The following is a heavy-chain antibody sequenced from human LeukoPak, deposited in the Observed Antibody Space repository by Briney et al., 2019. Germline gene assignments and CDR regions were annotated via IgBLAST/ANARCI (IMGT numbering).Heavy chain of an antibody. Sequence: GGSLRLSCAASGFTFSSSWMHWVRQAPGKGLVWVSRINSDGSTTNYADSVKGRFIISRDNAKNTLYLQMNSLRVEDTAVYYCARGGHCSTTSCSNYDGMDVWGQGTTLTVSS. CDR3: ARGGHCSTTSCSNYDGMDV. J-gene: IGHJ6*02. V-gene: IGHV3-74*01. CDR2: INSDGSTT. CDR1: GFTFSSSW. D-gene: IGHD2-2*01.